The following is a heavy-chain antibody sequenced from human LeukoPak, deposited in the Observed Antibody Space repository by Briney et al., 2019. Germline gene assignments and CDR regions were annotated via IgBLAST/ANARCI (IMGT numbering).Heavy chain of an antibody. Sequence: SETLSLTCTVSGYSISSGYYWGWIRQPPGKGLEWIGSIYHSGSTYYNPSLKSRVTISVDTSKNQFSLKLSSVTAADTAVYYCARGAVFGMATTHFDYWGQGTLVTVSS. D-gene: IGHD5-24*01. CDR3: ARGAVFGMATTHFDY. CDR2: IYHSGST. CDR1: GYSISSGYY. V-gene: IGHV4-38-2*02. J-gene: IGHJ4*02.